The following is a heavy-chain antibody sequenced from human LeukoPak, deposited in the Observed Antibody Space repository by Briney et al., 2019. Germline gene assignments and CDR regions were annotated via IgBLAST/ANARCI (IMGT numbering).Heavy chain of an antibody. Sequence: AGGSLRLSCAASGFTFSNAWMNWVRQAPGKGLEWVGRIKSKTDGGTTDYAAPVKGRFTISRDDSKNTLYLQMNSLKTEDTAVYYCTTRVSEYYYDSSGFPDIDYWGQGTLVTVSS. CDR1: GFTFSNAW. J-gene: IGHJ4*02. V-gene: IGHV3-15*07. CDR3: TTRVSEYYYDSSGFPDIDY. D-gene: IGHD3-22*01. CDR2: IKSKTDGGTT.